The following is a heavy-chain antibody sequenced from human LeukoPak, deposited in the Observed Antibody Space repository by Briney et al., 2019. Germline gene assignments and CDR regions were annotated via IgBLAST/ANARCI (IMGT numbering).Heavy chain of an antibody. Sequence: GASVKVSCKASGYTFTSYGISWVRQAPGQGLEWMGWISAYNGNTNYAQKLQGRVTMTTDTSTSTAYMELRSLRSDDTAVYYCAGEVAGTRADAFDIWGQGTMVTVSS. CDR3: AGEVAGTRADAFDI. CDR2: ISAYNGNT. J-gene: IGHJ3*02. D-gene: IGHD6-19*01. V-gene: IGHV1-18*01. CDR1: GYTFTSYG.